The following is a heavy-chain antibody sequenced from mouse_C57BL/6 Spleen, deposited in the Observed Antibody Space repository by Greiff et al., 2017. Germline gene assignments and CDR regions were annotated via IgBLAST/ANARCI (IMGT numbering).Heavy chain of an antibody. D-gene: IGHD1-1*01. Sequence: EDILEWIGRINPYNGDTFYNQKFKGKATLTVDKSSSTAHMKLLSLTSEDFAVYYCARWGYYGSSYVGYFDVWGTGTTVTVSA. CDR2: INPYNGDT. V-gene: IGHV1-37*01. J-gene: IGHJ1*03. CDR3: ARWGYYGSSYVGYFDV.